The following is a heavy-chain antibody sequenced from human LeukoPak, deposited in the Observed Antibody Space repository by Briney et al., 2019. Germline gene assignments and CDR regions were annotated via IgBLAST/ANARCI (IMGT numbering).Heavy chain of an antibody. Sequence: GGSLRLSCAASGFTFSSYWMTWVRQAPGKGLEWVAKIKQDGSEKYYADSVKGRFTISRDNAKNSLYLQMNSLRAEDTAVYYCARTTRSITVAPYYFDYWGQGTLVTVSS. CDR3: ARTTRSITVAPYYFDY. CDR2: IKQDGSEK. CDR1: GFTFSSYW. V-gene: IGHV3-7*05. J-gene: IGHJ4*02. D-gene: IGHD6-19*01.